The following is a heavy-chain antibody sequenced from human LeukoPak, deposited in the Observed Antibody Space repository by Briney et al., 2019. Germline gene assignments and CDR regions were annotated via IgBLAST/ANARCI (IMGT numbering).Heavy chain of an antibody. CDR3: AREVDVRGVKAASNAFDI. D-gene: IGHD3-10*01. V-gene: IGHV1-2*02. CDR2: INPNSGGT. Sequence: GASVKVSCKASGYTFTGYYMHWVRQAPGQGLEWMGWINPNSGGTNYAQKFQGRVTMTTDTSTSTAYMELRSLRSDDTAVYYCAREVDVRGVKAASNAFDIWGQGTMVTVSS. J-gene: IGHJ3*02. CDR1: GYTFTGYY.